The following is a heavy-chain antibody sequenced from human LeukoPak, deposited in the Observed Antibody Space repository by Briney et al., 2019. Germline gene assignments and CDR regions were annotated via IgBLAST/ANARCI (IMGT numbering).Heavy chain of an antibody. J-gene: IGHJ4*02. CDR1: GGSFSGYY. V-gene: IGHV4-34*01. Sequence: KTSETLSLTCAVCGGSFSGYYWSWIRQPPGKGLEWIGEINHSGSTNYNPSLKSRVTISVDTSKNQFSLKLSSVTAADTAVYYCARGYGYGDYWGQGTLVTVSS. D-gene: IGHD5-18*01. CDR2: INHSGST. CDR3: ARGYGYGDY.